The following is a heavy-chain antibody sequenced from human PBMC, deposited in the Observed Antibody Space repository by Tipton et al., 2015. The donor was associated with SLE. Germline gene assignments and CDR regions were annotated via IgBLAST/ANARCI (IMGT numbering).Heavy chain of an antibody. Sequence: SLRLSCAASGFTFSSYAMHWVRQAPGKGLEWVAVISYDGSNKYYADSVKGRFTISRDNSKNTLYLQMNSLRAEDTAVYYCARDRDSSPSDGSGTYDAFDIWGQGTTVTVSS. D-gene: IGHD3-10*01. J-gene: IGHJ3*02. CDR3: ARDRDSSPSDGSGTYDAFDI. CDR2: ISYDGSNK. V-gene: IGHV3-30*04. CDR1: GFTFSSYA.